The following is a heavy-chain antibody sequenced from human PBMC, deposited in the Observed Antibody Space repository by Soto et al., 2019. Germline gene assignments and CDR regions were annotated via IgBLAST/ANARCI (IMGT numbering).Heavy chain of an antibody. CDR3: ARRVPVDTAMAQVRYGMDV. D-gene: IGHD5-18*01. CDR2: IYPGDSDT. V-gene: IGHV5-51*01. CDR1: GYSFTSYW. J-gene: IGHJ6*02. Sequence: PGESLKISCKGSGYSFTSYWIGWVRQMPGKGLEWMGIIYPGDSDTRYSPSFQGQVTISADKSISTAYLQLSSLKASDTAMYYCARRVPVDTAMAQVRYGMDVCGQGTTVTVYS.